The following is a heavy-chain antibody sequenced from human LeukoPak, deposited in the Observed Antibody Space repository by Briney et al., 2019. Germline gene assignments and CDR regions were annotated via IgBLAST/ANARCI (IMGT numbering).Heavy chain of an antibody. Sequence: GGSLRLSCAASGFTFSSYWMSWVRQAPGKGLEWVANIRQDGSDKYYVDSVKGRFTISRDNAKNSLFPQMNSLRAEDTAVYFCTTDSGGGRPFDYWGQGTLVIVSS. CDR2: IRQDGSDK. V-gene: IGHV3-7*01. J-gene: IGHJ4*02. CDR1: GFTFSSYW. D-gene: IGHD6-6*01. CDR3: TTDSGGGRPFDY.